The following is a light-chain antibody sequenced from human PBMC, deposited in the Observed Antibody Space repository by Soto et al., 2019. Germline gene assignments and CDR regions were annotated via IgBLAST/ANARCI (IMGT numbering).Light chain of an antibody. CDR1: QSISSW. CDR2: KAS. Sequence: DIQMTQSPSTLSASVGDRVTITCRASQSISSWLAWYQQKPGKAPKLLIYKASSLESGVPSRFSGSGSGTEFILTISSLQPDDFAAYYCQQYNDYPYTFGQGTKLEI. V-gene: IGKV1-5*03. J-gene: IGKJ2*01. CDR3: QQYNDYPYT.